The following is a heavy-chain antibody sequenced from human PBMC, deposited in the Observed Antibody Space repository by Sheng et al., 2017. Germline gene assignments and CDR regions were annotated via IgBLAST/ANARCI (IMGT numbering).Heavy chain of an antibody. Sequence: QVQLQESGPGLVKPSETLSLTCAVSGYSISSGYYWGWIRQPPGKGLEWIGSIYHSGSTYYNPSLKSRVTISVDTSKNQFSLKLSSVTAADTAVYYCARNTWFGEFDFDYVGPGNPGPPSP. J-gene: IGHJ4*02. CDR1: GYSISSGYY. V-gene: IGHV4-38-2*01. CDR2: IYHSGST. CDR3: ARNTWFGEFDFDY. D-gene: IGHD3-10*01.